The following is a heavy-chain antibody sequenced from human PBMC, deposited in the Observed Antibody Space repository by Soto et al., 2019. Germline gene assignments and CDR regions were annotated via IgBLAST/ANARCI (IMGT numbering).Heavy chain of an antibody. CDR3: ASEYCSGTSCYGGDY. CDR1: GYTITTYG. Sequence: QVQLVQSGAEVKKPGASVKVSCKASGYTITTYGISWVRRAPGQGLEWMGWISTYNDYTVYAQSLQGRVTLTTDTSTSTADMELRSLTSDDTAVYYCASEYCSGTSCYGGDYWGQGTLVTVSS. CDR2: ISTYNDYT. J-gene: IGHJ4*02. D-gene: IGHD2-2*01. V-gene: IGHV1-18*01.